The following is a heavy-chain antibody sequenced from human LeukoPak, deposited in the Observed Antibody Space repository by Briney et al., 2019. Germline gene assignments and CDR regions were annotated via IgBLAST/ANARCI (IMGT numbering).Heavy chain of an antibody. J-gene: IGHJ4*02. CDR3: ARDFGEFDYFDY. CDR2: IWYDGSKK. D-gene: IGHD3-10*01. V-gene: IGHV3-33*01. Sequence: GGSLRLSCEGSGFIFSNHGIHWVRQAPGKGLEWVAVIWYDGSKKYYEDSAKGRFIISRDNSKNMVYLQMNSLRVEDTAVYYCARDFGEFDYFDYWGQGTLVTVSS. CDR1: GFIFSNHG.